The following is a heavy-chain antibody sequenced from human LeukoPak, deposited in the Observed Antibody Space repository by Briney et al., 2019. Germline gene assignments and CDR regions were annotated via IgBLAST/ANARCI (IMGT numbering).Heavy chain of an antibody. CDR2: ISGSGGST. V-gene: IGHV3-23*01. CDR1: GFTFNNYA. D-gene: IGHD2-2*01. Sequence: GSLRLSCAASGFTFNNYAMSWVRQAPGKGLEWVSAISGSGGSTYYADSVKGRFTISRDNSKNTLYLQVNSLRAEDTAVYYCAKGYCSSISCSRFDYWGQGTLVTVSS. J-gene: IGHJ4*02. CDR3: AKGYCSSISCSRFDY.